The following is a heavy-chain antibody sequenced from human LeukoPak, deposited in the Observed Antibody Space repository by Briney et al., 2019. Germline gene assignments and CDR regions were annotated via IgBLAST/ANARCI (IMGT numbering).Heavy chain of an antibody. CDR2: ISSIGST. Sequence: SETLSLTCTVSGGSISSYYWSWIRQPPGKGLEWMGYISSIGSTNYNPSLKSRVTISVDTSKKQFSLKMTSVTAADTAVYYCARDPTTVTKGFDIWGQGTMVTVSS. D-gene: IGHD4-17*01. CDR3: ARDPTTVTKGFDI. CDR1: GGSISSYY. J-gene: IGHJ3*02. V-gene: IGHV4-59*01.